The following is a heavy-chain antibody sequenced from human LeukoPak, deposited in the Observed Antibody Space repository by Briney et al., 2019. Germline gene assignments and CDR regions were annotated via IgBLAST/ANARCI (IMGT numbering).Heavy chain of an antibody. D-gene: IGHD2-21*02. V-gene: IGHV3-21*01. CDR2: ISSSSSYI. Sequence: GGSLRLSCAASGFTFSSYSMNWVRQAPGKGLEWVSSISSSSSYIYYADSVKGRFSISRDNAKNSLYLQMNSLRAEDTAVYYCARSGGGDHFDYWGQGTLDTVSS. J-gene: IGHJ4*02. CDR1: GFTFSSYS. CDR3: ARSGGGDHFDY.